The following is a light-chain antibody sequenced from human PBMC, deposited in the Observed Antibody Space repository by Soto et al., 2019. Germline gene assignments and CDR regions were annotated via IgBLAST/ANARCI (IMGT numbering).Light chain of an antibody. J-gene: IGKJ2*01. CDR3: QQYKVYSLT. CDR1: QNINSW. CDR2: RAS. Sequence: DFQMTQSPSTLSASVGDRVTITCRSSQNINSWLAWYQQKPGKAPNLLIYRASSLKSGVPSRFSGSGSGTEFTLTISSLQPDDGATYFCQQYKVYSLTFGQGTKLEIK. V-gene: IGKV1-5*03.